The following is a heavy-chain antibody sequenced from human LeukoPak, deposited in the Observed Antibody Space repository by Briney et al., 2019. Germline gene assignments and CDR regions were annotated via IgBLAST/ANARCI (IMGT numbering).Heavy chain of an antibody. J-gene: IGHJ6*03. CDR3: ARGPRLSGVNGNEKGYYYYYMDV. CDR1: GGSFSGYY. CDR2: INHSGST. Sequence: PSETLSLTCAVYGGSFSGYYWSWIRQPPGKGLEWIGEINHSGSTNYNPSLKSRVTISVDTSKNQFSLKLSSVTAADTAVYYCARGPRLSGVNGNEKGYYYYYMDVWGKGTTVTVSS. V-gene: IGHV4-34*01. D-gene: IGHD1-1*01.